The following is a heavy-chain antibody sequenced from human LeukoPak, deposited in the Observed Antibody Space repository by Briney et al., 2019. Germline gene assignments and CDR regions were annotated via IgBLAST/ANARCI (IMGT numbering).Heavy chain of an antibody. D-gene: IGHD3-16*01. Sequence: PSETLSLTCAVYGGSFSGYYWSWIRQPPGKGLEWIGEINHSGSTNYNPSLKSRVTMSVDTSKNQFSLKLSSVTAADTAVYYCARNSKLMLYFDYWGQGTLVTVSS. J-gene: IGHJ4*02. CDR2: INHSGST. CDR3: ARNSKLMLYFDY. V-gene: IGHV4-34*01. CDR1: GGSFSGYY.